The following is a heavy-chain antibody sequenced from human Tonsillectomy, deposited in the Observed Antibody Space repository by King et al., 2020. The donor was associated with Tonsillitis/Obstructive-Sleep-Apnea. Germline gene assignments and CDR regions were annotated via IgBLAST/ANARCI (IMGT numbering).Heavy chain of an antibody. Sequence: DVQLVESGGGLVQPGGSLRLSCAPSGFTFSSYWMSWVRPAPGKGLEWGAHVNPDGSTKYCGDFVKGRFTTSRDNGRNSLYLQVNSLRDEDTAVYYCARDPGWGAFDIWGQGTMVTVSS. D-gene: IGHD1-26*01. V-gene: IGHV3-7*04. CDR3: ARDPGWGAFDI. CDR1: GFTFSSYW. CDR2: VNPDGSTK. J-gene: IGHJ3*02.